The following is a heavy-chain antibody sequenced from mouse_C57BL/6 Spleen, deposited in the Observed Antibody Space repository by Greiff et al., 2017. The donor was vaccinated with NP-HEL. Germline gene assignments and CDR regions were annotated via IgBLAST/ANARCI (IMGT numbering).Heavy chain of an antibody. V-gene: IGHV1-26*01. D-gene: IGHD1-1*01. CDR2: INPNNGGT. J-gene: IGHJ4*01. Sequence: EVQLQQSGPELVKPGASVKISCKASGYTFTDYYMNWVKQSHGKSLEWIGDINPNNGGTSYNQKFKGKATLTVDKSSSTAYMELRSLTSEDSAVYYWARPGLLRGYAMDYWGQGTSVTVSS. CDR3: ARPGLLRGYAMDY. CDR1: GYTFTDYY.